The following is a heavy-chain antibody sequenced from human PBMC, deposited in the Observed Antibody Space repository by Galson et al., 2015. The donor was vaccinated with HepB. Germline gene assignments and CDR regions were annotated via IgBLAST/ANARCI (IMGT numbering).Heavy chain of an antibody. D-gene: IGHD6-13*01. CDR1: GFTFSSYW. J-gene: IGHJ4*02. V-gene: IGHV3-7*04. Sequence: SLRLSCAASGFTFSSYWMSWVRQAPGKGLERVANIKQDGSEKYYVDSVKGRFTISRDNAKNSLYLQMNSLRAEDTAVYYCARAGYSSSLFDYWGQGTLVTVSS. CDR2: IKQDGSEK. CDR3: ARAGYSSSLFDY.